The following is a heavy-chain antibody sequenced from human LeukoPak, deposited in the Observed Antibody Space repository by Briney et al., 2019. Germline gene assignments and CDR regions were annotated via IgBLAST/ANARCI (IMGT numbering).Heavy chain of an antibody. V-gene: IGHV3-66*02. CDR2: TYSGGST. J-gene: IGHJ3*02. CDR3: TRGCNDYGDFDAFDI. Sequence: SGGSLRLSCAASGFTVSSNYMSWVRQAPGKGLEWVSVTYSGGSTYYADSVKGRFTISRDNSKNTLYLQMNSLRAEDTAVYYCTRGCNDYGDFDAFDIWGQGTMVTVSS. D-gene: IGHD4-17*01. CDR1: GFTVSSNY.